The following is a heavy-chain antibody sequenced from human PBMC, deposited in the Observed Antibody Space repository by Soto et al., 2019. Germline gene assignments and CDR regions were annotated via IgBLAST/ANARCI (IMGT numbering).Heavy chain of an antibody. CDR3: ARHYSSGYYFPYYFDY. V-gene: IGHV5-51*01. D-gene: IGHD3-22*01. Sequence: GESLKISCQGSGYSFTSYWIGWVRQMPGKGLEWMGIIYPGDSDTRYSPSFQGQVTISADKSISTAYLQWSSLKASDTAMYYCARHYSSGYYFPYYFDYWGQGTLVTVSS. J-gene: IGHJ4*02. CDR1: GYSFTSYW. CDR2: IYPGDSDT.